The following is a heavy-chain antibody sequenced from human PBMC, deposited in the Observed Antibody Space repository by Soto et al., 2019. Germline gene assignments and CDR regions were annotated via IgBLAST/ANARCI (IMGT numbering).Heavy chain of an antibody. Sequence: QVQLQQWGAGLLKPSETLSLTCAVYGGSFSGYYWSWIRQPPGKGLEWVGEINHSGSSNYNPSLNSRVTISVDTSKNQFSLKLSSVTAADTAVYYCASRKGSGWSDYWGQGTLVTVSS. CDR2: INHSGSS. J-gene: IGHJ4*02. CDR1: GGSFSGYY. V-gene: IGHV4-34*01. D-gene: IGHD6-19*01. CDR3: ASRKGSGWSDY.